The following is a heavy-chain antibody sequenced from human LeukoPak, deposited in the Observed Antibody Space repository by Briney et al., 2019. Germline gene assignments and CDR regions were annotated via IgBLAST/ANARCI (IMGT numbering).Heavy chain of an antibody. D-gene: IGHD3-10*01. CDR1: GGSFSGYY. Sequence: PSETLSLTCAVYGGSFSGYYWSWIRQPPGKGLEWIGEINHSGSTNYNPSLKSRVTISVDTSKNQFSLKLSSVTAADTAVYYCARGSTITLTLHRDFDYWGQGTLVTVSS. CDR3: ARGSTITLTLHRDFDY. CDR2: INHSGST. V-gene: IGHV4-34*01. J-gene: IGHJ4*02.